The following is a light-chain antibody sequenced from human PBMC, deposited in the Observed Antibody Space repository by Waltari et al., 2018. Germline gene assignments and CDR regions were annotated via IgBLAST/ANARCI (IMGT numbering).Light chain of an antibody. J-gene: IGLJ3*02. CDR1: SGSVSTTSY. V-gene: IGLV8-61*01. CDR2: KGN. CDR3: SLYMGSGIWV. Sequence: QTVVTQEPSLSVSPGGTVTLTCALTSGSVSTTSYATWYQQTPGQPPRTLVYKGNSRSSGVPDLFSGSVLGNTAALTITGAQADDESNYDCSLYMGSGIWVFGGGTKLTVL.